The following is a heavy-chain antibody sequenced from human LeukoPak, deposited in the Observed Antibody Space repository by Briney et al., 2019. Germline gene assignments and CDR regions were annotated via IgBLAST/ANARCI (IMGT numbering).Heavy chain of an antibody. J-gene: IGHJ4*02. V-gene: IGHV3-23*01. CDR2: ISGSGGST. D-gene: IGHD6-19*01. CDR1: GFTFSGYA. Sequence: PGGSLRLSCAASGFTFSGYAMSWVRQAPGKGLEGVSTISGSGGSTYYADSVKGRFTIARDNSKNALYLQMNSLRAEDTAVYYCAKGYNSGWYYFDYWGQGTLVTVSS. CDR3: AKGYNSGWYYFDY.